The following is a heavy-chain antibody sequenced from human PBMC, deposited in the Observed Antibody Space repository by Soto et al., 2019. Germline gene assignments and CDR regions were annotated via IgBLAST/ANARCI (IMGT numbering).Heavy chain of an antibody. CDR2: IKQDGSEK. CDR3: ARERMPTSFDFWSGYPMYYFDY. V-gene: IGHV3-7*01. Sequence: GGSLRLSCASSVFTFISYWMSWVRQAPGKGLEWVANIKQDGSEKYYVDSVKGRFTISRDNAKNSLYLQMNSLRAEDTAVYYCARERMPTSFDFWSGYPMYYFDYWGQGTLVTVSS. D-gene: IGHD3-3*01. J-gene: IGHJ4*02. CDR1: VFTFISYW.